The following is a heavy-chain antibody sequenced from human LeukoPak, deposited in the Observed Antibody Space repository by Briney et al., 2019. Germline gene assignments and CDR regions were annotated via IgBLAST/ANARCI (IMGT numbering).Heavy chain of an antibody. D-gene: IGHD3-10*01. CDR2: INHSGST. V-gene: IGHV4-34*01. CDR3: ARGRFGVN. J-gene: IGHJ4*02. Sequence: PSETLSLTCAVYGGSFSGYYWSWIRQPPGKGLDWIGEINHSGSTNYNPSLKSRVTISVDTSKNQFSLKLSSVTAADTAVYYCARGRFGVNWGQGTLVTVSS. CDR1: GGSFSGYY.